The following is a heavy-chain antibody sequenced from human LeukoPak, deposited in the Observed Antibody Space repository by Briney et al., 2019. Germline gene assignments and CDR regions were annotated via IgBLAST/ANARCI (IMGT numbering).Heavy chain of an antibody. D-gene: IGHD3-22*01. CDR1: GYSFTSYW. CDR2: IYPGDSDT. V-gene: IGHV5-51*01. CDR3: AGAGERYYYDSSGYYPWFDP. J-gene: IGHJ5*02. Sequence: GESLKISCKGSGYSFTSYWIGWVRQMPGKGLEWMGIIYPGDSDTRYSPSFQGQVTISADKSISTAYLQWSSLKASDTAMYYCAGAGERYYYDSSGYYPWFDPWGQGTLVTVSS.